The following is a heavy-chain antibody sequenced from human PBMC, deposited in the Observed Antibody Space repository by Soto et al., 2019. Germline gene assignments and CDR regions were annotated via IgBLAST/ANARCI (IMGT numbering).Heavy chain of an antibody. CDR2: MYSGGST. J-gene: IGHJ4*02. CDR1: GFTVSGSY. D-gene: IGHD4-17*01. Sequence: EVQLVESGGGLVQPGGSLRLSCAAFGFTVSGSYMTWVRQAPGKGLEWVSVMYSGGSTHYADSVKGRFTVSRDTSKNTLYLQMNNLRAEDTAVYYCTRDSSPTVTADSWGQGTLVTVSS. CDR3: TRDSSPTVTADS. V-gene: IGHV3-66*01.